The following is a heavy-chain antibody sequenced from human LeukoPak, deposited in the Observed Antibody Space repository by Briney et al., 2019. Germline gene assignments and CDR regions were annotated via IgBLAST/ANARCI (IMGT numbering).Heavy chain of an antibody. Sequence: TSSETLSLTCTVSGGSISSYYWSWIRQPAGKGLEWIGRIYTSGSTNYNPSLKSRVTISVDTSKNQFSLKLSSVTAADTAVYYCAREPVETDPKSLGDVWGKGTTVTVSS. V-gene: IGHV4-4*07. D-gene: IGHD2-21*02. CDR1: GGSISSYY. CDR3: AREPVETDPKSLGDV. CDR2: IYTSGST. J-gene: IGHJ6*04.